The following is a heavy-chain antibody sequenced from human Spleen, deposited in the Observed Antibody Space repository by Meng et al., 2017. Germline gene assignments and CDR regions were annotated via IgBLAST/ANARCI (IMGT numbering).Heavy chain of an antibody. V-gene: IGHV1-2*06. D-gene: IGHD3-22*01. Sequence: ASVKVSCKPSGYNFPDYYIHWVRRAPGQGLEWMGRIDPKTGDTHYALKFQGRVTMTGDTSISTAYMELSRLRSDDTAVYYCARAIYYDSSGYPNWFDPWGQGTLVTVSS. CDR1: GYNFPDYY. J-gene: IGHJ5*02. CDR2: IDPKTGDT. CDR3: ARAIYYDSSGYPNWFDP.